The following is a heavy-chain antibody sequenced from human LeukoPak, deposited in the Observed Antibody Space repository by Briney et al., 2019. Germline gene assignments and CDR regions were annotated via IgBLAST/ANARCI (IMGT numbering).Heavy chain of an antibody. CDR2: INPNSGGT. CDR3: ASFNDYGDYVFDY. J-gene: IGHJ4*02. V-gene: IGHV1-2*02. D-gene: IGHD4-17*01. CDR1: GYTFTGYY. Sequence: ASVKVSCKASGYTFTGYYMRWVRQAPGQGLEWMGWINPNSGGTNYAQKFQGRVTMTRDTSISTAYMELNRLRSDDTAVYDCASFNDYGDYVFDYWGQGTLVTVSS.